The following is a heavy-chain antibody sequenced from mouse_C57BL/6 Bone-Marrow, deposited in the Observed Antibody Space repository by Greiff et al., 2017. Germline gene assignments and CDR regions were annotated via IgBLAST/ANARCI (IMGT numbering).Heavy chain of an antibody. Sequence: EVQLVESGAELVRPGSSVKMSCKTSGYTFTSYGINWVKQRPGQGLEWIGYIYIGNGYTEYNEKFKGKATLTSDTSSSTAYMQLSSLTSEDSAIYFCARITTVVAPYYAMDYWGQGTSVTVSS. CDR2: IYIGNGYT. V-gene: IGHV1-58*01. CDR3: ARITTVVAPYYAMDY. D-gene: IGHD1-1*01. CDR1: GYTFTSYG. J-gene: IGHJ4*01.